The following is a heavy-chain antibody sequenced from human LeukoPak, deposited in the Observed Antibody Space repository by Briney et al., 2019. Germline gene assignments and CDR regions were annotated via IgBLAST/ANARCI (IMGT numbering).Heavy chain of an antibody. Sequence: PGGSLSLLCVVCGIILQRQCMLGAPQAPAKGLEWVAVIAADGGVKHYADSVKGRFTLSRDNSKNTLYLQMNSLSVEDTAVYYCAREATWGQWYFDRWGQGTPVTVSS. D-gene: IGHD6-19*01. CDR3: AREATWGQWYFDR. CDR1: GIILQRQC. J-gene: IGHJ4*02. V-gene: IGHV3-30*03. CDR2: IAADGGVK.